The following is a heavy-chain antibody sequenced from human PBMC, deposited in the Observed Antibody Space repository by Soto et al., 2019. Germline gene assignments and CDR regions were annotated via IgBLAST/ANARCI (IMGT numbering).Heavy chain of an antibody. V-gene: IGHV1-46*01. CDR1: GDTFTSYY. Sequence: QVQLVQSGAEVKKPGASVKISCKASGDTFTSYYMHWVRQAPGQGLEWMGIINPSGDTSYAQKFQGRATXTXXXSXSTVYMELSSLRSEDTAVYYCARVYCSGGGCYGIDYWGQGTLVTVSS. CDR3: ARVYCSGGGCYGIDY. D-gene: IGHD2-15*01. CDR2: INPSGDT. J-gene: IGHJ4*02.